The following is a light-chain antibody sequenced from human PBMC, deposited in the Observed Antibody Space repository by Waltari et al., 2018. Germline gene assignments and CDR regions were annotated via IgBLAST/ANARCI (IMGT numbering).Light chain of an antibody. V-gene: IGLV2-14*01. CDR3: SSYTSSSTWV. J-gene: IGLJ3*02. Sequence: QSALTQPASVSGSPGQSLTISCTGTTSDVVGYNYASWYQQHPGKTPKLMIFEVSNRPSGVSNRFSGSKAGNTASLTISGLQAEDEADYYCSSYTSSSTWVFGGGTKLTVL. CDR2: EVS. CDR1: TSDVVGYNY.